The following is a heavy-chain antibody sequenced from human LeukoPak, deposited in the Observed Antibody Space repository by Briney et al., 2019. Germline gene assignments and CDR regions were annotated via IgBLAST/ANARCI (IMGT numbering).Heavy chain of an antibody. Sequence: GGSLRLSCAASGFTLSHYTMNWVRQAPGKGLEWVSSISSSSSYIYYPDSLKGRFTISRDNAKNSLYLQMNSLRAEDTAVYYCAREGLTGLWYDFWGQGTLVTVSS. CDR2: ISSSSSYI. V-gene: IGHV3-21*01. CDR3: AREGLTGLWYDF. D-gene: IGHD3/OR15-3a*01. J-gene: IGHJ4*02. CDR1: GFTLSHYT.